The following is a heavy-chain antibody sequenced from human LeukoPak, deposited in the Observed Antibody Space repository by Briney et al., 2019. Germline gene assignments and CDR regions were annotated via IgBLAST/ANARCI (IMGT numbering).Heavy chain of an antibody. D-gene: IGHD6-13*01. V-gene: IGHV3-66*01. CDR2: IYSGGST. CDR3: ARDLGYSSSWYYLAY. J-gene: IGHJ4*02. Sequence: GGSLRLSCAASGFAFTSYAMSWVRQAPGKGLEWVSVIYSGGSTYYADSVKGRFTISRDNSKNTLYLQMNSLRAEDTAVYYCARDLGYSSSWYYLAYWGQGTLVTVSS. CDR1: GFAFTSYA.